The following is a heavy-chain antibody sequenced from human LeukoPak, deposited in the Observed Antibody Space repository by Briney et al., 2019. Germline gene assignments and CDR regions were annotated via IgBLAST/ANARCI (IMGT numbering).Heavy chain of an antibody. CDR3: AKWGDYDILTGYYVSDF. J-gene: IGHJ4*02. D-gene: IGHD3-9*01. Sequence: GGSLRLSCAASRFIFRNYAMSWVRQAPGKGLEWVSAITGSGDTTYYADSVKGRFTVSRDNSENTLYVEMNTLRAEDTAVYYCAKWGDYDILTGYYVSDFWGQGTLVTVSS. CDR2: ITGSGDTT. V-gene: IGHV3-23*01. CDR1: RFIFRNYA.